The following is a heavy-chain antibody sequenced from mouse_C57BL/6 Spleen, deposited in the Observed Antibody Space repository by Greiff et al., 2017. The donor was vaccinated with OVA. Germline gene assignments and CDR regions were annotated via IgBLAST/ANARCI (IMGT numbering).Heavy chain of an antibody. V-gene: IGHV14-2*01. CDR2: IDPEGGET. Sequence: VQLQQSGAELVKPGASVKLSCTASGFNFNDYYMHWVKQRTEQGLAWIGWIDPEGGETKYAAKFQGKATITADTSSNTAYLQLSSLTSEDTAVYYCARARAYGDMDYWGQGTTLTVSS. D-gene: IGHD1-1*01. CDR1: GFNFNDYY. CDR3: ARARAYGDMDY. J-gene: IGHJ2*01.